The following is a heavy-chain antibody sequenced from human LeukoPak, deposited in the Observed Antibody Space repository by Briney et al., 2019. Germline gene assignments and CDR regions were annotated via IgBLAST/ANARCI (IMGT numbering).Heavy chain of an antibody. CDR2: MSYDGGHI. V-gene: IGHV3-30*04. CDR1: GFTFSKYA. J-gene: IGHJ4*02. CDR3: ARDHSTGSAIVY. D-gene: IGHD6-19*01. Sequence: GRSLRLSCAASGFTFSKYAMHWVRQAPGKGLEWVAVMSYDGGHIYYADSVQGRFTISRDNSKSTLYLQMISLRVEDTALYYCARDHSTGSAIVYWGQGSLVTVSS.